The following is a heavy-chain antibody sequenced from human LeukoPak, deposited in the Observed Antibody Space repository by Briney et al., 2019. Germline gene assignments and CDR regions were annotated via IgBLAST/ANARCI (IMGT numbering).Heavy chain of an antibody. CDR2: INHSGST. J-gene: IGHJ5*02. CDR1: GGSFSGYY. V-gene: IGHV4-34*01. Sequence: SETLSLTCAVYGGSFSGYYWSWIRQPPGKGLEWIGEINHSGSTNYNPSLKSRVTISVDTPKNQFSLKLSSVTAADTAVYYCARVLPITIFGVVIIRGWFDPWGQGTLVTVSS. CDR3: ARVLPITIFGVVIIRGWFDP. D-gene: IGHD3-3*01.